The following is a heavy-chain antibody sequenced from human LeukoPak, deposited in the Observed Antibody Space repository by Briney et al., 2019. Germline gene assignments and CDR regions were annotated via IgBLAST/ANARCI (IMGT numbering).Heavy chain of an antibody. CDR1: GYTFTGYY. CDR2: INPNSGGT. CDR3: ARGVLRFLESYNWFDP. V-gene: IGHV1-2*02. J-gene: IGHJ5*02. Sequence: ASVKVSCKASGYTFTGYYMHWVRQAPGQGLEWIGWINPNSGGTNYAQKFQGRVTMTRDTSISTAYMELSRLRSDDTAVYYCARGVLRFLESYNWFDPWGQGTLVTVSS. D-gene: IGHD3-3*01.